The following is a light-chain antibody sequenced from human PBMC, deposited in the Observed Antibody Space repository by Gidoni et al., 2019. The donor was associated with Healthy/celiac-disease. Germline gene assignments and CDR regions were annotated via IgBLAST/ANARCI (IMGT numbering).Light chain of an antibody. J-gene: IGKJ2*01. Sequence: DIQMNQSPSSLSASVGDRVTITCRASQSISSYLNWYQQKPGKAPKLLIYAASSLQSGVPSRFSGSGSGTDFTLTISSLQPEDFATYYCQQSYSTPRTCGQGTKLEIK. CDR3: QQSYSTPRT. CDR2: AAS. CDR1: QSISSY. V-gene: IGKV1-39*01.